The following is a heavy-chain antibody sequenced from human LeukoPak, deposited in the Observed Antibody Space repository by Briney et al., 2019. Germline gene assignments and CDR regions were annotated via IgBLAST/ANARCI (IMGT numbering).Heavy chain of an antibody. Sequence: PGKSLRLSCAASGFTFSSYAMHWVRQAPGKGLECVAVISYDGTNKYYADSVKGRFTISRDDSKNTLYLQMNSLRTEDTAVYYCARSGWIQLWFYDYWGQGTLVTVSS. V-gene: IGHV3-30*04. CDR1: GFTFSSYA. J-gene: IGHJ4*02. D-gene: IGHD5-18*01. CDR3: ARSGWIQLWFYDY. CDR2: ISYDGTNK.